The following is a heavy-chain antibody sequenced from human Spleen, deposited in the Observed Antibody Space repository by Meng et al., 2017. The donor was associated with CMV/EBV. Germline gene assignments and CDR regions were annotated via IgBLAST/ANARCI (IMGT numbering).Heavy chain of an antibody. D-gene: IGHD3-3*01. CDR3: ALMTPAAIFGVVTHYYYYGMEV. CDR1: GYTFTGYF. J-gene: IGHJ6*02. V-gene: IGHV1-2*02. CDR2: INPDSGGR. Sequence: ASVKVSCKTSGYTFTGYFMHWVRQAPGQGPEWMGWINPDSGGRNYAQKFQGRVTMTTDTSTSTAYMELRSLRSDDTAVYYCALMTPAAIFGVVTHYYYYGMEVWGQGTTVTVSS.